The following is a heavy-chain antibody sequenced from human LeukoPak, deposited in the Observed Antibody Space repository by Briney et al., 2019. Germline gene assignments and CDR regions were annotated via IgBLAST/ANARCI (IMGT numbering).Heavy chain of an antibody. V-gene: IGHV4-61*02. Sequence: NPSETLSLTCTVSGGSISSGSYYWSWIRQPAGKGLEWIGRIYTSGSTNYNPSLKSRVTISVDTSKNQFSLKLSSVTAADTAVYYCARVGLMTIDPWGQGTLVTVSS. CDR1: GGSISSGSYY. J-gene: IGHJ5*02. D-gene: IGHD3-9*01. CDR2: IYTSGST. CDR3: ARVGLMTIDP.